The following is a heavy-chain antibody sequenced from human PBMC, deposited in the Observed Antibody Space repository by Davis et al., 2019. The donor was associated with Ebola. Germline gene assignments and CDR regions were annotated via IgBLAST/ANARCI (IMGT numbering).Heavy chain of an antibody. CDR3: ARGRGYCSSTSCFIMDV. V-gene: IGHV3-7*03. Sequence: GESLKISCAASGFTFSSYWMTWVRQAPGKGLEWVANIKQDGSEKYYVDSVKGRFTISRDNAKNSLYLQMNSLRAEDTAVYYCARGRGYCSSTSCFIMDVWGQGTTVIVSS. CDR1: GFTFSSYW. D-gene: IGHD2-2*01. CDR2: IKQDGSEK. J-gene: IGHJ6*02.